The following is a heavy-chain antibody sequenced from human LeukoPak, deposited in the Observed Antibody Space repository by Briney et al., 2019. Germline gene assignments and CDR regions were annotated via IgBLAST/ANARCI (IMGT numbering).Heavy chain of an antibody. Sequence: GGSLRLSCAASGFTFSSYSMNWVRQAPGKGLEWVSSISSSSSYIYYADSVKGRFTISRDNAKNSLYLQMNSLRAEDTAVYYCAKDMGPNYYDSSGYFDYWGQGTLVTVSS. J-gene: IGHJ4*02. CDR3: AKDMGPNYYDSSGYFDY. D-gene: IGHD3-22*01. CDR2: ISSSSSYI. CDR1: GFTFSSYS. V-gene: IGHV3-21*04.